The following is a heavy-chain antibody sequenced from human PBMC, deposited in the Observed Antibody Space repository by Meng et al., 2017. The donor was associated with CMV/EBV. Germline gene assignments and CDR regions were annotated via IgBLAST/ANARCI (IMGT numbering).Heavy chain of an antibody. Sequence: SQTPSLTCAVYGGSFSGYYWSWIRQPPGKGLEWIGEINHSGSTNYNPSLKSRVTISVDTSKNQFSLKLSSVTAADTAVYYCARGRYCSSTSCTYYYYGMDVWGQGTTVTVSS. CDR3: ARGRYCSSTSCTYYYYGMDV. CDR1: GGSFSGYY. J-gene: IGHJ6*02. D-gene: IGHD2-2*01. CDR2: INHSGST. V-gene: IGHV4-34*01.